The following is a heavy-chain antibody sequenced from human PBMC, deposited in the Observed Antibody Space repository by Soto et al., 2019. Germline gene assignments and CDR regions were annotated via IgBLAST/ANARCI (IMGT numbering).Heavy chain of an antibody. V-gene: IGHV4-34*01. Sequence: PSETLSLTCAVYGGSFSGYYWSWIRQPPGKGLEWIGEINHSGSTNYNPSLKGRVTISVDTSKNQFSLKLSSVTAADTAVYYCARDPVTYYYYGMDVWSQGTTVTVS. D-gene: IGHD4-4*01. CDR3: ARDPVTYYYYGMDV. CDR1: GGSFSGYY. CDR2: INHSGST. J-gene: IGHJ6*02.